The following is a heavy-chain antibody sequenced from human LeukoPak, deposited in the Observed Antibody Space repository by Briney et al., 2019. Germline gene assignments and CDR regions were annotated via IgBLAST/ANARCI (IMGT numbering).Heavy chain of an antibody. CDR2: IYISGST. CDR1: GGSVSSYC. V-gene: IGHV4-4*07. J-gene: IGHJ4*02. CDR3: AKYADSSGYPRLFDY. D-gene: IGHD3-22*01. Sequence: SETLSLTCTVSGGSVSSYCWSWIRQPAGKGLEWIGRIYISGSTNYNPSLKSRVTMSVDTSKNQFSLKLTSVTAVDTAVYYCAKYADSSGYPRLFDYWGQGTLVTVSS.